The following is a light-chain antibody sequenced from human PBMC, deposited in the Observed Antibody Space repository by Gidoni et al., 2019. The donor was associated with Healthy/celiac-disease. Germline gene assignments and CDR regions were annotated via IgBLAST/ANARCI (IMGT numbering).Light chain of an antibody. CDR2: AAS. V-gene: IGKV1-39*01. CDR3: QQSYSTPQVT. CDR1: QSISSY. J-gene: IGKJ1*01. Sequence: DIHMTQSPSSLSASVGDRVTITCRASQSISSYLNWYQQKPGKAPKLLIYAASSLQSGVPSSFSGSGSGTDFTLTISSLQPEDFATYYCQQSYSTPQVTFGQGTKVEIK.